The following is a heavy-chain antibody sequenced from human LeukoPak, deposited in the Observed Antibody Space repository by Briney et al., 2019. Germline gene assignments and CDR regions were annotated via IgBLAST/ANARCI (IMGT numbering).Heavy chain of an antibody. V-gene: IGHV4-59*01. J-gene: IGHJ3*02. Sequence: SETLSLTCTVSGGSITSYHYSWIRQPPGKGLEWIGYIFYSGSTNNNPSLRNRVTISADTSNNQFSLKLSSVTAADTAVYYCAREKTMVRGAFDAFDIWGQGTMVTVSS. CDR2: IFYSGST. CDR3: AREKTMVRGAFDAFDI. D-gene: IGHD3-10*01. CDR1: GGSITSYH.